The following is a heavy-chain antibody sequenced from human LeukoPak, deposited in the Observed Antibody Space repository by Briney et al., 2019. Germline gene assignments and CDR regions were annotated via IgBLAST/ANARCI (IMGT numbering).Heavy chain of an antibody. Sequence: GGSLRLSCAASGFTFSSYWMHWVRQAPGKGLVWVSHIDSDGSSTTYGDPAKGRFTISRDNAKNTLYLQMSSLRVDDTAVNYCARGTAAEAGIDYWGQGTLVTVSS. D-gene: IGHD6-13*01. CDR3: ARGTAAEAGIDY. J-gene: IGHJ4*02. CDR2: IDSDGSST. V-gene: IGHV3-74*01. CDR1: GFTFSSYW.